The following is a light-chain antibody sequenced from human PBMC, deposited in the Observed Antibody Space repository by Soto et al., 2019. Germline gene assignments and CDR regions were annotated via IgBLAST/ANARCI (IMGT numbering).Light chain of an antibody. CDR3: SSYAGSSNV. CDR1: SSDVGRHKY. J-gene: IGLJ1*01. CDR2: EVH. Sequence: QSALGPPHSASRSPGPSVAISSTGTSSDVGRHKYVSWYQQHPGKAPKLMIYEVHKRPSGGPDRFSGSKSGNTASLTVSGLQAEDEADYYCSSYAGSSNVFGTGTKVTV. V-gene: IGLV2-8*01.